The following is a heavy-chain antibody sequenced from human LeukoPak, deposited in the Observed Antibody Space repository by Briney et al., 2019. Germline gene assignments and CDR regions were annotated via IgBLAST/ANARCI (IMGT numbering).Heavy chain of an antibody. D-gene: IGHD2-21*02. V-gene: IGHV1-2*02. J-gene: IGHJ4*02. CDR1: GFTFTGYY. Sequence: GASVKVSCKASGFTFTGYYILWVRQAPGQGLEWMGYINPHSGGTNSPQKFQGRVTMTTDTSISAAYMELSSLISDDTAMYYCVREGNELLSKNFDYWGQGTLVTVSS. CDR3: VREGNELLSKNFDY. CDR2: INPHSGGT.